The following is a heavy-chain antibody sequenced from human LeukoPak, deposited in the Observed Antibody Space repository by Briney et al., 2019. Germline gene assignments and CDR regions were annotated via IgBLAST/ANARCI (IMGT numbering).Heavy chain of an antibody. CDR3: ARPLYCSSTSCYSRYYYYYYMDV. D-gene: IGHD2-2*01. Sequence: SQTLSLTCTVSGVSISSGDYYWSWIRQPPGQGLEWIGYIDDSDSTYYNPPLKNRVTISVDTSKNQFSLKLSSVTAADTAVYYCARPLYCSSTSCYSRYYYYYYMDVWGKGTTVTVSS. J-gene: IGHJ6*03. V-gene: IGHV4-30-4*01. CDR2: IDDSDST. CDR1: GVSISSGDYY.